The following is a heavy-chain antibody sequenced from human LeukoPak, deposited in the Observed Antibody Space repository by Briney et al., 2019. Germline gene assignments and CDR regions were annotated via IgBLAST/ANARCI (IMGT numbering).Heavy chain of an antibody. V-gene: IGHV1-18*01. J-gene: IGHJ4*02. CDR2: VSAHNGNT. CDR1: GYTFTSYG. D-gene: IGHD3-16*02. Sequence: ASVKVSCKASGYTFTSYGISWVRQAPGQGLEWMGWVSAHNGNTDYAKKFQGRVTMTTDRSTSTVYMEMRSLRSDDSAVYYCARDRTYMITFGGVIVLGHWGQGALVTVSS. CDR3: ARDRTYMITFGGVIVLGH.